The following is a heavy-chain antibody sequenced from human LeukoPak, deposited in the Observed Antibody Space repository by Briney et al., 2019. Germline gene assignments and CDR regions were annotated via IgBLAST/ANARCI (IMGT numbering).Heavy chain of an antibody. Sequence: SVTVSCKASGGTFSSYAISWVRQAPGQGLEWMGRIIPILGIASNAQKFQGRLTITADKSTSTAYMELSSLRSEDTAVYYCAGEPGRVSGSYPYWYFDLWGRGTLVTVSS. CDR2: IIPILGIA. J-gene: IGHJ2*01. V-gene: IGHV1-69*04. D-gene: IGHD3-10*01. CDR1: GGTFSSYA. CDR3: AGEPGRVSGSYPYWYFDL.